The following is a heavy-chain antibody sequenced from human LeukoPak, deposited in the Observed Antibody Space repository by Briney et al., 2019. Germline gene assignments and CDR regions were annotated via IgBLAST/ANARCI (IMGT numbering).Heavy chain of an antibody. D-gene: IGHD5-18*01. Sequence: PGGSLRLSCAASGFTFSSYEMNWVRQAPGKGLEWVSYISSSGSTIYYADSVKGRFTISRDNAKNSLYLQMNSLRAEDTAVYYCAREGQLWRHFDYWGQGTLVTVPS. CDR2: ISSSGSTI. CDR1: GFTFSSYE. CDR3: AREGQLWRHFDY. J-gene: IGHJ4*02. V-gene: IGHV3-48*03.